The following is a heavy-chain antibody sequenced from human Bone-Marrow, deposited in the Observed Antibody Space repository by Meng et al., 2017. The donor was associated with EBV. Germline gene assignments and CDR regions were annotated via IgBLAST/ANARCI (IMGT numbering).Heavy chain of an antibody. Sequence: QVEVQGSGPGLVKPSWTLSLTCGVSGGSISSSHWWSWVGQPPGKGLEWIGEIDHSGSTNYNPSLKSRVTISIDKSKNQFSLKLSSVTAADTAVYYCARDISGTIDYWGQGTLVTVSS. J-gene: IGHJ4*02. CDR1: GGSISSSHW. D-gene: IGHD3-10*01. CDR2: IDHSGST. V-gene: IGHV4-4*02. CDR3: ARDISGTIDY.